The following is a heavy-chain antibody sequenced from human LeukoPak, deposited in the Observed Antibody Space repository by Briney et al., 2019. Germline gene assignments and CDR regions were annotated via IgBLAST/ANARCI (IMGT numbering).Heavy chain of an antibody. Sequence: GASVKVSCKASGYTFTSYGISWVRQAPGQGLEWMGWISAYNGNTNYAQKLQGRVTMTTDTSTSTAYMELRSLRSDDTAVYYCARDFGRIAVGGTPEYYFDYWGQGTLVTVSS. CDR2: ISAYNGNT. J-gene: IGHJ4*02. D-gene: IGHD6-19*01. CDR1: GYTFTSYG. CDR3: ARDFGRIAVGGTPEYYFDY. V-gene: IGHV1-18*01.